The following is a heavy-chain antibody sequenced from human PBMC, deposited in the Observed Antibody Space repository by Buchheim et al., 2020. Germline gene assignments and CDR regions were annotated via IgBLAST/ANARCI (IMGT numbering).Heavy chain of an antibody. Sequence: VQLVESGGGVVQPGRSLRLSCAASGFTFSSYGMHWVRQAPGKGLEWVANIKQDGSKKYYVESVKGRFTISRDNAENSLYLPMNSLRVEDTAVYYCARDSTYGLSVWGQGT. CDR3: ARDSTYGLSV. V-gene: IGHV3-7*01. J-gene: IGHJ6*02. CDR1: GFTFSSYG. CDR2: IKQDGSKK.